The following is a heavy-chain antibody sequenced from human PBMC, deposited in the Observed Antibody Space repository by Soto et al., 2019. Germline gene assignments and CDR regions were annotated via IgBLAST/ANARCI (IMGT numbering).Heavy chain of an antibody. J-gene: IGHJ4*02. V-gene: IGHV4-39*01. Sequence: QLQLQESGPGLVKPSETLSLTCTVSGGSISSSSYYWGWIRQPPGKGLEWIGSIYYSGSTYYNPSLKSRVTISVDTSKNQFSLKLSSVTAADTAVYYCARRGVLPAAIDYWGQGTLVTVSS. CDR2: IYYSGST. CDR3: ARRGVLPAAIDY. D-gene: IGHD2-2*01. CDR1: GGSISSSSYY.